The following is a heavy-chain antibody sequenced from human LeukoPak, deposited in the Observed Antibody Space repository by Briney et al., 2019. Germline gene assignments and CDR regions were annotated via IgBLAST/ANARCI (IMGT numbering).Heavy chain of an antibody. CDR2: IYSGGTT. J-gene: IGHJ4*02. CDR3: ARGSGLLYY. Sequence: PGGSLRLSCAAAGFTISSTYMTWGRQVPGKGLEWVSFIYSGGTTYYADSVKGRFTISRDSSRNTVYLQMNSLRAEDTAVYYCARGSGLLYYWGQGTLVTVSS. V-gene: IGHV3-53*01. CDR1: GFTISSTY. D-gene: IGHD6-19*01.